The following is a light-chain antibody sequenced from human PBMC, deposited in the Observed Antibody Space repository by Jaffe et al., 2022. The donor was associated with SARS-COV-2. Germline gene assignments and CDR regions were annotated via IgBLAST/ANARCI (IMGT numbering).Light chain of an antibody. CDR1: SSNIGNHY. J-gene: IGLJ3*02. CDR2: RNN. V-gene: IGLV1-47*01. CDR3: AAWDDSLSGLWV. Sequence: QSVLTQPPSASGTPGQRVTISCSGSSSNIGNHYVCWYQQLPGTAPKLLIYRNNQRPSGVPDRFSGSKSGTSASLAISGLRSEDEADYYCAAWDDSLSGLWVFGGGTKLTVL.